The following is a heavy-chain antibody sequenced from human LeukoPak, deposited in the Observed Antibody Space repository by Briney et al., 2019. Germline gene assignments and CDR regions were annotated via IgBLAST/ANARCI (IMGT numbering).Heavy chain of an antibody. D-gene: IGHD3-22*01. Sequence: PGGSLRLSCAASGFTFSNYWMSWVRQAPGKGLEWLANINQDGSEIYYVDSVKGRFTISRDNGKNSLYLQINSLRADDTAVYYCARDQGSMIVVRTTSWFFDLWGRGTLVTVSS. J-gene: IGHJ2*01. CDR1: GFTFSNYW. CDR3: ARDQGSMIVVRTTSWFFDL. V-gene: IGHV3-7*01. CDR2: INQDGSEI.